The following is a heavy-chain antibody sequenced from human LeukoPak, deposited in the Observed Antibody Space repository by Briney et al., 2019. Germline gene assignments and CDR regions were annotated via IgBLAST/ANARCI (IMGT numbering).Heavy chain of an antibody. D-gene: IGHD4-17*01. V-gene: IGHV3-23*01. CDR2: ISGSGGST. J-gene: IGHJ4*02. CDR1: GFTFSSYA. CDR3: AKDLTLSVNDYGDPY. Sequence: GGSLRLSCAASGFTFSSYAMSWVRQAPGKGLEWVSAISGSGGSTYYADSVKGRFTISGDNSKNTLYLQMNSLRAEDTAVYYCAKDLTLSVNDYGDPYWGQGTLVTVSS.